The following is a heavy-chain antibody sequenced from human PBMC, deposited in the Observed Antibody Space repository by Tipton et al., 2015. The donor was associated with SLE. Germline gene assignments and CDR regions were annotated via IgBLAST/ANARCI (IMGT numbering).Heavy chain of an antibody. V-gene: IGHV4-4*08. CDR2: FYSSGST. J-gene: IGHJ4*02. D-gene: IGHD4-17*01. CDR1: GGSISSYY. CDR3: ARGSDYDLDY. Sequence: TLSLTCTVSGGSISSYYWSWIRQPPARGLEWIGSFYSSGSTNYNPSLMSRVTISVDTSNNKFSLKLRSVTAADTAVYYCARGSDYDLDYWGQGTLVTVSS.